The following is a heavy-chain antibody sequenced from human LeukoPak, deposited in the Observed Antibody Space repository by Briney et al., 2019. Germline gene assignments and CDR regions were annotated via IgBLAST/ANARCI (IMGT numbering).Heavy chain of an antibody. Sequence: GASVKVSCKASGGTFSSYAISWVRQAPGQGLEWMGRIIPILGIANYAQKFQGRVTITADKSTSTAYMELSSLRSEDTAVYYCVRGRGNGRPENYFDYWGQGTLVTVSS. CDR2: IIPILGIA. J-gene: IGHJ4*02. V-gene: IGHV1-69*04. CDR1: GGTFSSYA. D-gene: IGHD2-8*01. CDR3: VRGRGNGRPENYFDY.